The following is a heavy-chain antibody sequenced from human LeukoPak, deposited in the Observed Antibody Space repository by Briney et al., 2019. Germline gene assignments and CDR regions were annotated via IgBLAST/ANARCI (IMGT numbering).Heavy chain of an antibody. V-gene: IGHV3-30*02. J-gene: IGHJ4*02. CDR1: GFTFSSYG. D-gene: IGHD6-19*01. Sequence: GGSLRLSCAASGFTFSSYGMHWVRQAPGKGLEWVAFIRYDGSNKYYADSVKGRFTISRDNSKNTLYLQMNSLRAEDTAVYYCAKVRAVAGTLSYFDYWGQGTLVTVSS. CDR2: IRYDGSNK. CDR3: AKVRAVAGTLSYFDY.